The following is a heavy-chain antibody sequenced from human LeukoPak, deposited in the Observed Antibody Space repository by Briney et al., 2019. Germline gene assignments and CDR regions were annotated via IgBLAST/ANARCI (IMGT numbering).Heavy chain of an antibody. Sequence: GGSLRLSCAASGFTFSNYWMHWVRQVPGKGLVWVSRINVDGSVKSYADSVKGRFAISRDNAKNTVPLQMNSLRAEDTAVYYCVRDLILVDTPGDDFDYWGQGALVTVSS. CDR3: VRDLILVDTPGDDFDY. CDR1: GFTFSNYW. V-gene: IGHV3-74*01. J-gene: IGHJ4*02. CDR2: INVDGSVK. D-gene: IGHD4-23*01.